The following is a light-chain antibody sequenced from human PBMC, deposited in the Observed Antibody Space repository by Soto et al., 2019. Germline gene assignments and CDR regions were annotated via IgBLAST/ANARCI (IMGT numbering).Light chain of an antibody. Sequence: QLVLTQSPSASASLGASVKLTCTLSSGHSSYAIAWHQQQPEKGPRYLMKLNSDGSHSKGDRIPDRFSGSSSGAERYLTISSLQSEDEADYYCQTWGTGILVFGGGTKLTVL. V-gene: IGLV4-69*01. J-gene: IGLJ2*01. CDR1: SGHSSYA. CDR2: LNSDGSH. CDR3: QTWGTGILV.